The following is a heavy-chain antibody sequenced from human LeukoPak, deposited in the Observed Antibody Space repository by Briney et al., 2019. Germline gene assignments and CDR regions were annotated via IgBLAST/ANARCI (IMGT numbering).Heavy chain of an antibody. CDR1: GGSISSYY. CDR3: ARSRFDCSSTSCYLFDY. V-gene: IGHV4-59*01. J-gene: IGHJ4*02. D-gene: IGHD2-2*01. Sequence: SETLSLTCTVSGGSISSYYWSWIRQPPGKGLEWIGSIYYSGSTNYNPSLKSRVTISVDTSKNQFSLKLSSVTAADTAVYYCARSRFDCSSTSCYLFDYWGQGTLVTVSS. CDR2: IYYSGST.